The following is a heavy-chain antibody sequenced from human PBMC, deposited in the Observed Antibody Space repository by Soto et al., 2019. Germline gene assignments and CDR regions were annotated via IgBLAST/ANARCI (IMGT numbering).Heavy chain of an antibody. V-gene: IGHV4-59*01. CDR2: IYYSGST. CDR3: ARDRPSRYCSGGSCYSAFDI. J-gene: IGHJ3*02. Sequence: KTSETLSLTCTVSGGSISSYYWSWIRQPPGKGLEWIGYIYYSGSTNYNPSLKSRVTISVDTSKNQFSLKLSSVTAADTAVYYCARDRPSRYCSGGSCYSAFDIWGQGTMVTVSS. CDR1: GGSISSYY. D-gene: IGHD2-15*01.